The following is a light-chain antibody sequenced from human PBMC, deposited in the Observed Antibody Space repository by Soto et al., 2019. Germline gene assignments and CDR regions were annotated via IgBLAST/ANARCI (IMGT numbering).Light chain of an antibody. J-gene: IGKJ1*01. CDR3: QQSYSTSRT. V-gene: IGKV1-39*01. CDR2: AAS. CDR1: QSISSY. Sequence: DIQMTQSPSSLSASVGDRVTITCRASQSISSYLNWYQQKPGKAPKLLIYAASSLQSGVPSRFSGSGSGTDFTLTISSRQPEDVATYYCQQSYSTSRTFGQGTKVEIK.